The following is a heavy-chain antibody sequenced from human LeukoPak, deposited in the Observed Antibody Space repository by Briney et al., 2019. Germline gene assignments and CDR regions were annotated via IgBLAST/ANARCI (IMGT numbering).Heavy chain of an antibody. V-gene: IGHV1-46*01. CDR2: INPSGGST. CDR3: ARGDIVVVPAAPNWFDH. D-gene: IGHD2-2*01. Sequence: ASVKVSCKASGYTFTSYDINWVRQATGQGLEWMGIINPSGGSTSYAQKFQGRVTMTRDTSTSTVYMELSSLRSEDTAVYYCARGDIVVVPAAPNWFDHWGQGTLVTVSS. J-gene: IGHJ5*02. CDR1: GYTFTSYD.